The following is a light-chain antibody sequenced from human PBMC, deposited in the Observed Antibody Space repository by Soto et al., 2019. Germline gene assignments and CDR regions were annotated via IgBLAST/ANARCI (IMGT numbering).Light chain of an antibody. CDR1: QSVSSK. CDR3: QQYNNWPPIT. V-gene: IGKV3D-15*01. Sequence: ETVMTQSPATLSVSPGERATLSCWASQSVSSKLAWYQQKPGQAPRLLIYGASTRATGIPARCSGSGSGTEFTLTISSLQSEDFAVYYCQQYNNWPPITFGQGTRLEIK. J-gene: IGKJ5*01. CDR2: GAS.